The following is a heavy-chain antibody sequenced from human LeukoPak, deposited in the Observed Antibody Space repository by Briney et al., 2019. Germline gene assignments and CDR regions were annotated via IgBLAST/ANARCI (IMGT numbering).Heavy chain of an antibody. D-gene: IGHD6-19*01. J-gene: IGHJ4*02. CDR2: ICGSGGTT. CDR3: AKVESIGWSGSYFDY. CDR1: GSTFSSYG. Sequence: GGSLRLSCAASGSTFSSYGMSWVRQAPGKGLEWVSAICGSGGTTYYADSAKGRFPISRDNPKNTLYLQMNSLRPAHTAVSYCAKVESIGWSGSYFDYWGQGTLVTVSS. V-gene: IGHV3-23*01.